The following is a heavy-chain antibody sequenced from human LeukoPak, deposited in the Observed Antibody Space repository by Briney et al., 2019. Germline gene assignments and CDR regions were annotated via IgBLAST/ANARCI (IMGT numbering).Heavy chain of an antibody. CDR2: IKQDGSEK. J-gene: IGHJ4*02. CDR1: GFTVSSNY. CDR3: ARDKGIILWFGELGGYFDY. V-gene: IGHV3-7*01. Sequence: GGSLRLSCAASGFTVSSNYMSWVRQAPGKGLEWVANIKQDGSEKYYVDSVKGRFTISRDNAKNSLYLQMNSLRAEDTAVYYCARDKGIILWFGELGGYFDYWGQGTLVTVSS. D-gene: IGHD3-10*01.